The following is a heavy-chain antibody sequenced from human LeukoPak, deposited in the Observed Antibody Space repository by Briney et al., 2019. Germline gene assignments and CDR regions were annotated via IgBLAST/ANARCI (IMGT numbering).Heavy chain of an antibody. V-gene: IGHV3-66*01. CDR1: GFTVSSNY. CDR3: ARDLTSSGWYSELGY. D-gene: IGHD6-19*01. CDR2: IYSGGST. J-gene: IGHJ4*02. Sequence: PGGSLRLSCAASGFTVSSNYMSWVRQAPGKGLEWVSVIYSGGSTYYADSVKGRFTIFRDNSKNTLYLQMNSLRAEDTAVYYCARDLTSSGWYSELGYWGQGTLVTVSS.